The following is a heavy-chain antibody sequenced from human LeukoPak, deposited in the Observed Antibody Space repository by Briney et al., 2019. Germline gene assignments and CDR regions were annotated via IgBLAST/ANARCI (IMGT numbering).Heavy chain of an antibody. Sequence: ASVKVSCKASGYTFTSYDINWVRQATGQGLEWMGWMNPNSGNTGYAQKFQGRVTITRNTSISTAYMELSSLRSEDTAVYYCARVCSSTSCYNDAFDIWGQGTMVTDSS. CDR2: MNPNSGNT. D-gene: IGHD2-2*02. J-gene: IGHJ3*02. CDR3: ARVCSSTSCYNDAFDI. V-gene: IGHV1-8*03. CDR1: GYTFTSYD.